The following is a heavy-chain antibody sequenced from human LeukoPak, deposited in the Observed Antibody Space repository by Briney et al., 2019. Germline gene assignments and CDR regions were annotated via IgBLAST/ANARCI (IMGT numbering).Heavy chain of an antibody. CDR3: ATDLVVTHHFDY. D-gene: IGHD2-21*02. CDR2: FDPEDGET. CDR1: GYTLTELS. V-gene: IGHV1-24*01. Sequence: ASVKVSCKVSGYTLTELSMHWVRQAPGKGLEWMGGFDPEDGETIYAQKFQGRVTMTEDTSTDTAYVELSSLRSEDTAVYYCATDLVVTHHFDYWGQGTLVTVSS. J-gene: IGHJ4*02.